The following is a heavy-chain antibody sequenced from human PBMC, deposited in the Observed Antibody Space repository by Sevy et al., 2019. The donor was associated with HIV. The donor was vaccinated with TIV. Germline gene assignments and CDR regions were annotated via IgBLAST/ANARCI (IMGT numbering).Heavy chain of an antibody. CDR2: IKRDGSEK. V-gene: IGHV3-7*01. J-gene: IGHJ4*02. Sequence: GGSLRLSCAASGFSFSNYWMSWVRQAPGKGLEWVANIKRDGSEKYYVASVKGRFTISRDNAKTSLYLQMNSLRAEDTAVYYCMTTVTTVDYWGQGTLVTVSS. D-gene: IGHD4-17*01. CDR3: MTTVTTVDY. CDR1: GFSFSNYW.